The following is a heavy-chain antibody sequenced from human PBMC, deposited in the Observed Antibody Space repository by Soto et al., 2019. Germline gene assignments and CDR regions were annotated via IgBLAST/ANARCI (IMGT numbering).Heavy chain of an antibody. Sequence: GGSLRLSCAASGFTFSSYGMHWVRQAPGKGLEWVAVISYDGSNKYYADSVKGRFTISRDNSKNTLYLQMNSLRAEDTAVYYCAKDQGDIVVVVAATPNYYYGMDVWGQGTTVTVSS. CDR1: GFTFSSYG. V-gene: IGHV3-30*18. CDR2: ISYDGSNK. D-gene: IGHD2-15*01. J-gene: IGHJ6*02. CDR3: AKDQGDIVVVVAATPNYYYGMDV.